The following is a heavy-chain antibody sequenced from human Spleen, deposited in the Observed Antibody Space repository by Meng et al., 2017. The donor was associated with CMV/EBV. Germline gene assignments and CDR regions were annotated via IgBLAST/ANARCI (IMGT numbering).Heavy chain of an antibody. CDR3: AQVLGTIFFH. J-gene: IGHJ4*02. CDR1: GGSFSDHF. CDR2: INHSGTT. D-gene: IGHD3-3*01. V-gene: IGHV4-34*01. Sequence: LSCAVSGGSFSDHFWSWIRQSPDRGLEWIAEINHSGTTNYNPSLKSRVTMSLDTSKNQFSLRLSSVTAADTATYYCAQVLGTIFFHWSQGGQVTVSS.